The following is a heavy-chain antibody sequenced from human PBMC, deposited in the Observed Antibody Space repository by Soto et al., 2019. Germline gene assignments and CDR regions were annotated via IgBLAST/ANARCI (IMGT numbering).Heavy chain of an antibody. V-gene: IGHV5-10-1*01. CDR1: GYSFTSYW. CDR2: IDPSDSYT. Sequence: PGESLKISCKGSGYSFTSYWISWVRQMPGKGLEWMGRIDPSDSYTNYSPSFQGHVTISADKSISTAYLQWSSLKASDTAMYYCARHGPRVVDYYYYYGMDVWGQGTTGTVS. CDR3: ARHGPRVVDYYYYYGMDV. J-gene: IGHJ6*02. D-gene: IGHD2-2*01.